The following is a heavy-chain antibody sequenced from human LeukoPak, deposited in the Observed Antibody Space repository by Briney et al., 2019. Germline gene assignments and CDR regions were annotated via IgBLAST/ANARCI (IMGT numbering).Heavy chain of an antibody. CDR2: INHSGST. J-gene: IGHJ4*02. CDR3: ARRSYDYVWGSYRYQNFDY. CDR1: GGSFSGYY. D-gene: IGHD3-16*02. V-gene: IGHV4-34*01. Sequence: PSETLSLTCAVYGGSFSGYYWSWIRQPPGKGLEWIGEINHSGSTNYNPSLKSRVTISVDTSKNQFSLKLSSVTAADTAVYYCARRSYDYVWGSYRYQNFDYWGQGTLVTVSS.